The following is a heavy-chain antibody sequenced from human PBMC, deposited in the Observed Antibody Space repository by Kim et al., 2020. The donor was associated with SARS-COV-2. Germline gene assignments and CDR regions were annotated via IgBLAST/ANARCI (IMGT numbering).Heavy chain of an antibody. V-gene: IGHV3-49*04. D-gene: IGHD3-10*01. J-gene: IGHJ4*02. CDR3: TRDFVDFRMVRGVIPPYD. CDR2: IRSKAYGGTT. CDR1: GFTFGDYA. Sequence: GGSLRLSCTASGFTFGDYAMSWVRQAPGKGLEWVGFIRSKAYGGTTEYAASVKGRFTISRDDSKSIAYLQMNSLKTEDTAVYYCTRDFVDFRMVRGVIPPYDWGQGTLVTVSS.